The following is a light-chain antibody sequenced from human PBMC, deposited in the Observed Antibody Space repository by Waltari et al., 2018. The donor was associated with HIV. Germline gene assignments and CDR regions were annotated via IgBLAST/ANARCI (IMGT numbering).Light chain of an antibody. CDR3: CSYAGSSTS. Sequence: QSALTQPASVSGSPGRSITIPCTGPSSDVGSYNLVSWYQHHPGKAPKLMIYEVSKRPSGVSNRFSGSKSGNTASLTISGLQAEDEADYYCCSYAGSSTSFGGGTKLTVL. CDR1: SSDVGSYNL. J-gene: IGLJ3*02. CDR2: EVS. V-gene: IGLV2-23*02.